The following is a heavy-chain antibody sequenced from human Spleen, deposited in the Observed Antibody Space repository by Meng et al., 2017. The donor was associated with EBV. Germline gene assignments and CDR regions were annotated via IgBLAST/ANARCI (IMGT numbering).Heavy chain of an antibody. CDR2: IFHSGST. Sequence: VTLQESGPGLVKPSGTLSLTCAVSGGSITSANWWTWVRQPPGKGLEWIGEIFHSGSTNYNPSLKSRVTMSVDKSKNQFSLNLRSVTAADTAVYYCAILWAPVDYWGQGALVTVSS. D-gene: IGHD3-16*01. CDR3: AILWAPVDY. V-gene: IGHV4-4*02. J-gene: IGHJ4*02. CDR1: GGSITSANW.